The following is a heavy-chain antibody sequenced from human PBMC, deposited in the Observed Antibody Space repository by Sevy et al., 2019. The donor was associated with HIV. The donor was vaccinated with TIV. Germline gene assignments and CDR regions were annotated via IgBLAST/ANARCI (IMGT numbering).Heavy chain of an antibody. CDR2: ISYDGSNK. CDR1: GFTFSSYG. D-gene: IGHD5-18*01. CDR3: AKGGYSYGPDYFDY. V-gene: IGHV3-30*18. J-gene: IGHJ4*02. Sequence: GGSLRLSCAASGFTFSSYGMHWVRQAPGKGLEWVAVISYDGSNKYYADSVKGRSTISRDNSKNTLYLQMNSLRAEDTAVYYCAKGGYSYGPDYFDYWGQGTLVTVSS.